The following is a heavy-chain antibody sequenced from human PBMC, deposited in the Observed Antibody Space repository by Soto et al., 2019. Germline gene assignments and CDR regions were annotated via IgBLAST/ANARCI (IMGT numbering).Heavy chain of an antibody. D-gene: IGHD3-16*01. Sequence: QVQLVQSGAEVKKPGASVKVSCKASGYTFSTYGISWVRQAPGQGLEWMGWSNGYNGNTNYAPKLQGRHTMTTDTSMTPAYMELRSLRSHDTAVYYCARMGDVPYYYYGMDVWGQGTTVTVSS. CDR1: GYTFSTYG. J-gene: IGHJ6*02. CDR2: SNGYNGNT. V-gene: IGHV1-18*01. CDR3: ARMGDVPYYYYGMDV.